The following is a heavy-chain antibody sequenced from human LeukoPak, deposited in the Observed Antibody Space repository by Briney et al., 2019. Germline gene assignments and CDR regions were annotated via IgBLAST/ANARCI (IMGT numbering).Heavy chain of an antibody. J-gene: IGHJ3*02. Sequence: PGGSLTLSCAASGLIVSDNYMAWVRQAPGKGLEWVSLIYSGGDTHYAASVRGQFTISRDNSRNTLYLQMDSLRAEDTALYYCARDDNAFDIWGQGTMVTVSS. V-gene: IGHV3-53*01. CDR2: IYSGGDT. CDR3: ARDDNAFDI. CDR1: GLIVSDNY.